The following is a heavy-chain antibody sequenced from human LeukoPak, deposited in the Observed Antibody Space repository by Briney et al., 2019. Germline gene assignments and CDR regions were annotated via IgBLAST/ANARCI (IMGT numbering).Heavy chain of an antibody. Sequence: PSETLSLTCTVSGDSISKDYYCWAWIRQPPGKGLEWIGTIYSNANTYYNPPLESRVTMSVDTSKNQISLTLTSVTAADTAVYYCARDHIDGFNPNNWFDPWGQGTLVTVSS. D-gene: IGHD5-24*01. J-gene: IGHJ5*02. CDR3: ARDHIDGFNPNNWFDP. CDR1: GDSISKDYYC. CDR2: IYSNANT. V-gene: IGHV4-39*07.